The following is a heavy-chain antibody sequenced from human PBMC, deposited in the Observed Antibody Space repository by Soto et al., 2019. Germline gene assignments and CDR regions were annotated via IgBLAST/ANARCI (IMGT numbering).Heavy chain of an antibody. CDR2: VSHDGRNT. Sequence: VQLVESGGGVVQPGRSLRLSCAASGFTFSDYAMHWVRQAPGKGLEWVAVVSHDGRNTHYADSVKGRFTISRASSKNTVSLEMTSLRAEVTAVYYCAKGGRQWLVTSDFNYWGQGALVTVSS. CDR3: AKGGRQWLVTSDFNY. V-gene: IGHV3-30*18. CDR1: GFTFSDYA. J-gene: IGHJ4*02. D-gene: IGHD6-19*01.